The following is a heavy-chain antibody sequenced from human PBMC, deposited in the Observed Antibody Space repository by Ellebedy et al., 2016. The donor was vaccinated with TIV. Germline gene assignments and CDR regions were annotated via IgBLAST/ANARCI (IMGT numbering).Heavy chain of an antibody. Sequence: GESLKISCAASGFTVSSSSMGWVRQAPGKGLEWVSTKESGGTTSYSDSVKGRFTISRDNVENTLSLQMNSLRAEDTGVYYCARQSQGAFDLWGQGTTVTVSS. CDR2: KESGGTT. J-gene: IGHJ3*01. V-gene: IGHV3-53*01. CDR1: GFTVSSSS. CDR3: ARQSQGAFDL.